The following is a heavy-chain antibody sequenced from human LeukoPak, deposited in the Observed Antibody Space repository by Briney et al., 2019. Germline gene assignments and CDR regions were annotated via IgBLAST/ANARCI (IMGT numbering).Heavy chain of an antibody. CDR3: ASLGDYGSFDY. J-gene: IGHJ4*02. CDR2: LYSGGGT. V-gene: IGHV3-66*02. Sequence: GGSLRLSCAASGFTVSNNYMSWVRQAPGKGLEWVSVLYSGGGTYYADSVKGRFTISRDNSKNTLYLQMNSLRAEDTAVYYCASLGDYGSFDYWGQGTLVTVSS. D-gene: IGHD4-17*01. CDR1: GFTVSNNY.